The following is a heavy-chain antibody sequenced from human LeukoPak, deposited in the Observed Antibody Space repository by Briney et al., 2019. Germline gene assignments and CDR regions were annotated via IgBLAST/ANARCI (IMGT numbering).Heavy chain of an antibody. Sequence: PSETLSLTCTVSSXSISSSNSHWDWIRQPPGKGLEWIGTVYTGGSTHYNPSLMSRVTISVDTSKDQVSLELSSVTAADTAVYYSAREGGLVAGSLTRHFDLWGRGTLVTVSS. CDR3: AREGGLVAGSLTRHFDL. CDR2: VYTGGST. CDR1: SXSISSSNSH. D-gene: IGHD1-26*01. J-gene: IGHJ2*01. V-gene: IGHV4-39*07.